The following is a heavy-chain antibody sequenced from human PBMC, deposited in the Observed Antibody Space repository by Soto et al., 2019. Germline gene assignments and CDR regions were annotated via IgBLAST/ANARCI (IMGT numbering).Heavy chain of an antibody. D-gene: IGHD3-3*01. J-gene: IGHJ3*02. V-gene: IGHV3-23*01. CDR3: AKDLANYDFWSGYYDAFDI. Sequence: GSLRLSCAASGFTFSSYAMSWVRQAPGKGLEWVSAISGSGGSTYYADSVKGRFTISRDNSKNTLYLQMNSLRAEDTAVYYCAKDLANYDFWSGYYDAFDIWGQGTMVTVSS. CDR2: ISGSGGST. CDR1: GFTFSSYA.